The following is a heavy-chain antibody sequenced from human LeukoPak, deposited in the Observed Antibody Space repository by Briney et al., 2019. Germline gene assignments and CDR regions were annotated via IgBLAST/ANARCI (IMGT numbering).Heavy chain of an antibody. CDR3: ASRGIVDY. Sequence: SETLSLTXAVSGYSISSGYYWGWIRQPPGKGLEWIGSIYHSGSTYYNPSLKSRVTISVDTSKNQFSLKLSSVTAADTAVYYCASRGIVDYWGQGTLVTVSS. D-gene: IGHD1-26*01. V-gene: IGHV4-38-2*01. CDR2: IYHSGST. CDR1: GYSISSGYY. J-gene: IGHJ4*02.